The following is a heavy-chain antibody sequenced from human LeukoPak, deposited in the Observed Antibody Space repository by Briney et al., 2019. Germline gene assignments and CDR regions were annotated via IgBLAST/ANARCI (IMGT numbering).Heavy chain of an antibody. J-gene: IGHJ4*02. CDR2: IYYSKNT. CDR1: GGSISSSSAY. Sequence: AETLSLTCTVSGGSISSSSAYWGWIRQPPGKGLEWIGSIYYSKNTYYNPSLKSRVTISADTSKNQFSLTLGSGSATDTAVYYCVSPRGFSYGYFDYWGQATPVTVSS. V-gene: IGHV4-39*01. D-gene: IGHD5-18*01. CDR3: VSPRGFSYGYFDY.